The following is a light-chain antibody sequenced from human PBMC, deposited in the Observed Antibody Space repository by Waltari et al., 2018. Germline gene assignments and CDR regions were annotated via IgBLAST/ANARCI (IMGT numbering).Light chain of an antibody. CDR1: QSLVHSDGNTH. CDR2: KVS. Sequence: DVVMTQSPLSLPVTLGQPASISCTSSQSLVHSDGNTHLVWFHQRPGQPPRRLIYKVSIRDSEVPDRFSGGGSATDFTLKISRVEAEDVGVYYCMQGTHWPYTFGQGTKLDIK. V-gene: IGKV2-30*02. J-gene: IGKJ2*01. CDR3: MQGTHWPYT.